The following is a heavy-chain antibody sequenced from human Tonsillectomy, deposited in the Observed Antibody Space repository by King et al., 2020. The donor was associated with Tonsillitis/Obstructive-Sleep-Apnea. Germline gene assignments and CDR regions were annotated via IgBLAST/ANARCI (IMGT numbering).Heavy chain of an antibody. Sequence: QLVQSGGGLVQPGGSLRLSGAASGFTFSSYAMHWVRQAPGMGLEYVSGIHSNGGSTHYADSAKGRFTISRDNSKNTLYLQMGSLRAEDMAVYYCARSRDYDLWGGYSSYLDSWGQGTLVTVSS. CDR2: IHSNGGST. CDR1: GFTFSSYA. V-gene: IGHV3-64*07. CDR3: ARSRDYDLWGGYSSYLDS. D-gene: IGHD3-3*01. J-gene: IGHJ4*02.